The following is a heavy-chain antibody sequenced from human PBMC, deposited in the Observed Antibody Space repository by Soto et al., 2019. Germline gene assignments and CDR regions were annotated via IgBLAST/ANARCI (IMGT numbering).Heavy chain of an antibody. CDR3: ARGPPNYDFWSGYYRNWFDP. CDR2: MNPNSGNT. Sequence: ASVKVSCKASGYTFTSYDINWVRQATGQGPEWMGWMNPNSGNTGYAQKFQGRVTMTRNTSISTAYMELSSLRSEDTAVYYCARGPPNYDFWSGYYRNWFDPWGQGTLGTV. D-gene: IGHD3-3*01. CDR1: GYTFTSYD. V-gene: IGHV1-8*01. J-gene: IGHJ5*02.